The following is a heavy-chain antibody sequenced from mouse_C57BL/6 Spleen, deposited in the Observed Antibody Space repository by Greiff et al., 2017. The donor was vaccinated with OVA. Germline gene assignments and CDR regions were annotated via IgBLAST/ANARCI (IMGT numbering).Heavy chain of an antibody. CDR2: IDPENGDT. J-gene: IGHJ1*03. D-gene: IGHD3-3*01. V-gene: IGHV14-4*01. CDR3: TTKGRV. Sequence: VHVKQSGAELVRPGASVKLSCTASGFNIKDDYMHWVKQRPEQGLEWIGWIDPENGDTEYASKFQGKATITADTSSNTAYLQLSSLTSEDTAVYYCTTKGRVWGTGTTVTVSS. CDR1: GFNIKDDY.